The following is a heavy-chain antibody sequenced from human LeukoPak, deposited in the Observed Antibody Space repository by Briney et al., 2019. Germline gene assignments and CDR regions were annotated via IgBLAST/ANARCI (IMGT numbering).Heavy chain of an antibody. J-gene: IGHJ4*02. D-gene: IGHD5-12*01. CDR2: ISNSSSTI. CDR1: GFTFSSNS. V-gene: IGHV3-48*04. CDR3: ARGPSGYHNT. Sequence: GGSLRLSCAATGFTFSSNSMNWVRQAPGKGLEWVSYISNSSSTIYYADSVKGRFTISRDNAKNSLYLQMNSLRAEDTAVYYCARGPSGYHNTGGQGTLVTVSS.